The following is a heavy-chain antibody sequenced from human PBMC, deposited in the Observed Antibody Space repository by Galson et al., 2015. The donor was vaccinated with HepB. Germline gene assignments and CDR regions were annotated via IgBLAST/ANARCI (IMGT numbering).Heavy chain of an antibody. V-gene: IGHV3-53*01. CDR1: GFTVSSHY. D-gene: IGHD6-19*01. J-gene: IGHJ6*03. Sequence: SLRLSCAVSGFTVSSHYMTWVRQAPGKGLEWVSVIYSGGSTYYTDSVQGRFTISRDNSKNTLYLQMNSLRAEDTALYYCARVWQWVASRKYHYYYMDVWGKGTTVTISS. CDR2: IYSGGST. CDR3: ARVWQWVASRKYHYYYMDV.